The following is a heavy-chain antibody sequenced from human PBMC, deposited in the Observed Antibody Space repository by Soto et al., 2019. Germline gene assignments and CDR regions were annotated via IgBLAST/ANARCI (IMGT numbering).Heavy chain of an antibody. CDR2: FDPEDGET. CDR3: ATEVMITFGAHFDY. CDR1: GYTLTELS. V-gene: IGHV1-24*01. D-gene: IGHD3-16*01. J-gene: IGHJ4*02. Sequence: GASVKVSCKVSGYTLTELSIHWVRQAPGKGLEWMGGFDPEDGETIYAQKFQGRVTMTEDTSTDTAYMELSSLRSEDTAVYYCATEVMITFGAHFDYWGQGTLVTVSS.